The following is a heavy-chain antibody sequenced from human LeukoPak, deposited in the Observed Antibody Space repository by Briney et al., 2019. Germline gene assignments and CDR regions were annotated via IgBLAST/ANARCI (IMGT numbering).Heavy chain of an antibody. J-gene: IGHJ4*02. D-gene: IGHD4-17*01. CDR3: ARAREDYYGHYVEFDY. CDR2: INTNTGNP. Sequence: ASVKVSCKASVYTFTSYAMNWVRQAPGQGLEWMGWINTNTGNPTYAQGFTGRFVFSLDTSVSTAYLQISSLTAEDTAVYYCARAREDYYGHYVEFDYWGQGTLVTVSS. V-gene: IGHV7-4-1*02. CDR1: VYTFTSYA.